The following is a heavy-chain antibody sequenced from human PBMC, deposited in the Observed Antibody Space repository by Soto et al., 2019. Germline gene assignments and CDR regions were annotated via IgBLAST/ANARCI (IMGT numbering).Heavy chain of an antibody. CDR2: IVAGGGIT. Sequence: EVQLLESGGGLAQPGGSLRLSCAASGFTFSSYPMSWVRQAPGQGLEWVSGIVAGGGITYYADSVKGWFTISRDNSKNTLYLQMNSLRAEDTAVYYCAKNSAATIRVGYDYWGQGTLVTVSS. CDR3: AKNSAATIRVGYDY. J-gene: IGHJ4*02. D-gene: IGHD5-12*01. CDR1: GFTFSSYP. V-gene: IGHV3-23*01.